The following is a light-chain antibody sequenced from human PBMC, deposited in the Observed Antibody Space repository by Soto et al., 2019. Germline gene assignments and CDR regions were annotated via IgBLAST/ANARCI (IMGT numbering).Light chain of an antibody. CDR1: QSISSW. CDR3: QQYQSYPLT. CDR2: KAS. Sequence: DIQMTQSPSTLSASVGDRVTITCRASQSISSWLAWYQQKPGKAPNLLIYKASSLQSAVPSRFSGSGSGTEFTLTISSLPPDDFATYYCQQYQSYPLTFGGGTKVDIK. J-gene: IGKJ4*01. V-gene: IGKV1-5*03.